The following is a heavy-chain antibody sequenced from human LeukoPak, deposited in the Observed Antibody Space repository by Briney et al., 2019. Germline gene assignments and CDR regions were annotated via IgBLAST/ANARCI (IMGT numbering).Heavy chain of an antibody. D-gene: IGHD4-17*01. CDR3: ARTPVTVYGMDV. V-gene: IGHV3-30*04. Sequence: GGSLRLSCSASGFTFSSYAMHWVRQAPGKGLEWVAVISYDGSNKYYADSVKGRFTIYRYNSKNTLYLQMNSLRAEDTAVYYCARTPVTVYGMDVWGKGTTVTVSS. CDR1: GFTFSSYA. J-gene: IGHJ6*04. CDR2: ISYDGSNK.